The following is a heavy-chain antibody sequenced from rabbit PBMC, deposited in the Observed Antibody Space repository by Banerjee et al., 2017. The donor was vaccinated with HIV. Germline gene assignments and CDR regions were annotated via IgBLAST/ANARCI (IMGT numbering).Heavy chain of an antibody. CDR2: IDPVFGST. J-gene: IGHJ4*01. CDR1: GFSFSSVYD. Sequence: QLVESGGGLVKPGASLTLTCTASGFSFSSVYDMCWVRQAPGKGLEWIGYIDPVFGSTIYASWVNGRFTISSHNAQNTLYLQLNSLTAADTATYFCARDIYAGDIGYGYGFNLWGPGTLVTVS. V-gene: IGHV1S7*01. CDR3: ARDIYAGDIGYGYGFNL. D-gene: IGHD6-1*01.